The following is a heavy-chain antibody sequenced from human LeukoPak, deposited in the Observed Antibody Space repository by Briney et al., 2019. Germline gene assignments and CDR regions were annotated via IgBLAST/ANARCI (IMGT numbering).Heavy chain of an antibody. D-gene: IGHD5-12*01. Sequence: GGSLRLSCAASGFTFSSYSMNWVRQAPGKGLEWVSSISSSSSYIYYADSVKGRFTISRDNAKNSLYLQMNSLRAEDTAVYYCARVGGYSGYDYVFDIWGQGTMVTVSS. CDR2: ISSSSSYI. CDR3: ARVGGYSGYDYVFDI. V-gene: IGHV3-21*01. J-gene: IGHJ3*02. CDR1: GFTFSSYS.